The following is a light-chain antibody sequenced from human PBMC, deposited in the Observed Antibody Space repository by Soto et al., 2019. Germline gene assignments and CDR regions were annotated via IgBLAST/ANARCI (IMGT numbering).Light chain of an antibody. CDR1: QGISSW. CDR3: HQDNSFPRT. CDR2: AAS. J-gene: IGKJ1*01. Sequence: DIQMTQSPSSVSASVGDRVTITCRACQGISSWLAWYQQKPGKAPKLLIYAASSLHSGVTSRFSGSRSGTDFTLTSSSLQPEDFATYYWHQDNSFPRTFGQGTKVEIK. V-gene: IGKV1-12*01.